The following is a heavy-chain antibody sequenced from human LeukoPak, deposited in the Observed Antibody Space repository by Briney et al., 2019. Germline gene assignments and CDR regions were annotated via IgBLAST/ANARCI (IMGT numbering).Heavy chain of an antibody. CDR1: GGSIRSSYYY. Sequence: PSETLSLTCTVSGGSIRSSYYYWGWIRQPPGKGLEWIGSIYDSGSTYYNPSLKSRVTISVDTSKNQFSLKLSSVTAADTAVYYCARDSWSGSPYGMDVWGQGTTVTVSS. CDR2: IYDSGST. J-gene: IGHJ6*02. V-gene: IGHV4-39*07. CDR3: ARDSWSGSPYGMDV. D-gene: IGHD1-26*01.